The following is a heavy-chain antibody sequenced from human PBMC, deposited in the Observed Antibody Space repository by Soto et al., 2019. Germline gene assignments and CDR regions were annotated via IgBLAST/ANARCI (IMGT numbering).Heavy chain of an antibody. CDR1: GLTFSSYA. CDR2: ISGSGAST. CDR3: TADLPTTIPQVDH. Sequence: LGGSLRLSCAASGLTFSSYAMSWVRQAPGKGLEWVSAISGSGASTYYADSVKGRFTISRDNSKNTLYLQMNSLRAEDTAVYYCTADLPTTIPQVDHWGQGTLVTVSS. D-gene: IGHD1-1*01. J-gene: IGHJ4*02. V-gene: IGHV3-23*01.